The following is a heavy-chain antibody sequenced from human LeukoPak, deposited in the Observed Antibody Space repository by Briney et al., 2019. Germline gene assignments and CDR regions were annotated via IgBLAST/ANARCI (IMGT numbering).Heavy chain of an antibody. CDR1: GFAFSSYN. CDR2: ISSSSTYI. Sequence: GGSLRLSCAASGFAFSSYNMNWVRQAPGKGLEWVSFISSSSTYIYYADSVKGRFTISRDNAKNSLYLQMNSLRAEDTAVYYCARDATHLDYYDSSGKGFYYYGMDVWGQGTTVTVSS. CDR3: ARDATHLDYYDSSGKGFYYYGMDV. J-gene: IGHJ6*02. D-gene: IGHD3-22*01. V-gene: IGHV3-21*01.